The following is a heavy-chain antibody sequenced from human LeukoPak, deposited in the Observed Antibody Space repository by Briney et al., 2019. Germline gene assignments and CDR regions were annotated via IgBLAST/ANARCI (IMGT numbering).Heavy chain of an antibody. J-gene: IGHJ6*03. V-gene: IGHV3-21*01. Sequence: GGSLRLSCAASGFTFSSYSMNWVRQAPGKGLEWVSSISSSSSYIYYADSVKGRFTISRDNAKNSLYLQMNSLRAEDTAVYYCARTRSQDSSSWTRYYYYYYMDVWGKGTTVTVSS. CDR1: GFTFSSYS. CDR3: ARTRSQDSSSWTRYYYYYYMDV. CDR2: ISSSSSYI. D-gene: IGHD6-13*01.